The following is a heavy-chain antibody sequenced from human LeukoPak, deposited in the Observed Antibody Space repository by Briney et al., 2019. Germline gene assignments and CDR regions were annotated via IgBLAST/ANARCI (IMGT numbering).Heavy chain of an antibody. CDR3: ARRADCSSTSCPKLGLDY. CDR1: GGSISSSSYY. Sequence: PSETLSLTCTVSGGSISSSSYYWGWIRQPPGKGLEWIGSIYYSGSTYYNPSLKSRVTISVDTSKNQFSLKLSSVTAADTAVYYCARRADCSSTSCPKLGLDYWGQGTLVTVSS. J-gene: IGHJ4*02. D-gene: IGHD2-2*01. V-gene: IGHV4-39*01. CDR2: IYYSGST.